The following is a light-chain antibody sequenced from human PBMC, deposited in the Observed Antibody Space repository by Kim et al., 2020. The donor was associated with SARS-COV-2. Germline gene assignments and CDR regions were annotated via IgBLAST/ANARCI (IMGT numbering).Light chain of an antibody. CDR2: VAS. V-gene: IGKV3-20*01. Sequence: SPGESATLSRRATQSVNTDYLAWYQQKPGQAPRLLIHVASRRVTGIPDRFSGSGSGTDFALTISRLEPEYFAVYFCQQYGNSPWMFGQGTKVDIK. CDR1: QSVNTDY. CDR3: QQYGNSPWM. J-gene: IGKJ1*01.